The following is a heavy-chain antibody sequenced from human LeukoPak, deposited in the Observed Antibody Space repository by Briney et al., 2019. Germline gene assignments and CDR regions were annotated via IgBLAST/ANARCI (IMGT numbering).Heavy chain of an antibody. Sequence: GGSLRLSYAASGFTVSTKYMNWVRQAPGKGLEWVSILYSGSDTYYANSVKGRFTISRDSSKNILFLQMNDLRAEDTAVYYCARVGDHFHWYLDLWGRGTLVTVSS. CDR3: ARVGDHFHWYLDL. CDR2: LYSGSDT. V-gene: IGHV3-53*01. J-gene: IGHJ2*01. CDR1: GFTVSTKY. D-gene: IGHD3-10*01.